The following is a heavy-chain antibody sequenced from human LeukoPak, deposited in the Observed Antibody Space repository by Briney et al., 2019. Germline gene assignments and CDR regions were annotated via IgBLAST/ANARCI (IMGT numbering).Heavy chain of an antibody. D-gene: IGHD6-13*01. CDR1: GFTVSRHG. Sequence: GGSLRLSCAASGFTVSRHGMHWVRQAPGKGREWMAFISYDGSKEYYADSVKGRFTISRDNSKTTLFLQMDSLRTEDTAVYYCAKDFSTSWASFDYWGQGTLVTVSS. CDR2: ISYDGSKE. CDR3: AKDFSTSWASFDY. J-gene: IGHJ4*02. V-gene: IGHV3-30*18.